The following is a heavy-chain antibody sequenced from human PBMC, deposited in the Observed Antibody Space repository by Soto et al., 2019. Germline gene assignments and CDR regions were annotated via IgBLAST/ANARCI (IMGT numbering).Heavy chain of an antibody. CDR2: TFHSGIT. CDR1: GGSFSNDY. CDR3: ARDRYFYDSRGYYRTLDS. J-gene: IGHJ5*01. V-gene: IGHV4-59*01. Sequence: SETLSLTCSISGGSFSNDYWTWIRQSPGKGLEWIGYTFHSGITDYNPSVKSRVTISIDKSRNLFSLTLTSVTAADTAVYYCARDRYFYDSRGYYRTLDSWGQGTLVTVSS. D-gene: IGHD3-22*01.